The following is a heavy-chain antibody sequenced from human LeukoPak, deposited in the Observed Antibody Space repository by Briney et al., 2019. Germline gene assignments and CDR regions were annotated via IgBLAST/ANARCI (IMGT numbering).Heavy chain of an antibody. V-gene: IGHV3-23*01. CDR3: ALYIGIKSN. CDR1: GFTFSSYA. D-gene: IGHD2/OR15-2a*01. J-gene: IGHJ4*02. Sequence: PGGSLRLSCAASGFTFSSYAMSWVRQAPGKGLEWVSAISGSDGSTYYADSVKGRFTISRDNSKNTLYLQTNSLRVEDTAVYYCALYIGIKSNWGQGTLVTVSS. CDR2: ISGSDGST.